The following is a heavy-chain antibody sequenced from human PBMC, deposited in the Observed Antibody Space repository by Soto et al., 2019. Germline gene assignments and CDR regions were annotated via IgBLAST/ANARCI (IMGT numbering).Heavy chain of an antibody. CDR3: ESQYGFLTGFQFDH. CDR1: GFTFSNYN. Sequence: EVQLVESGGGLVKPGGSLRLSCAASGFTFSNYNMNWVRQAPGKGLEWVSSISSSSSYIYYAESVKGRFTISRDKAKNSLYLQMNSLRAEDTAIYFCESQYGFLTGFQFDHRGQGTLVTVSS. V-gene: IGHV3-21*01. CDR2: ISSSSSYI. J-gene: IGHJ5*02. D-gene: IGHD3-9*01.